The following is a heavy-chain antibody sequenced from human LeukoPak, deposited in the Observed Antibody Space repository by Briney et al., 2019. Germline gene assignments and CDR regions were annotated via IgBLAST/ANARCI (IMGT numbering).Heavy chain of an antibody. D-gene: IGHD5-24*01. Sequence: ASLKDSFKASGYTFTSYYMHWVRQAPGQELEWMGIINPSGGRTSYAQKFQGRVTMTRDTSTGTAYMELSSLRSEDTAVYYCARGATFGHYYYYYMDVWGKGTTVTVSS. V-gene: IGHV1-46*01. J-gene: IGHJ6*03. CDR2: INPSGGRT. CDR3: ARGATFGHYYYYYMDV. CDR1: GYTFTSYY.